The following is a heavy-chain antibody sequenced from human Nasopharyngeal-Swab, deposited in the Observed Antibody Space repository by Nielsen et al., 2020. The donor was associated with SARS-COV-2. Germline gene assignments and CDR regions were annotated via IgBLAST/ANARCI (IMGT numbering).Heavy chain of an antibody. J-gene: IGHJ4*02. Sequence: SVKVSCKASGGTFSSYAISWVRQAPGQGLEWMGGIVPIFGTANYAQKFQGRVTITADESTSTAYMELSSLRSEDTAVYYCARETHDCSSTSCPPGYWGQGTLVTVSS. CDR3: ARETHDCSSTSCPPGY. CDR2: IVPIFGTA. V-gene: IGHV1-69*13. D-gene: IGHD2-2*01. CDR1: GGTFSSYA.